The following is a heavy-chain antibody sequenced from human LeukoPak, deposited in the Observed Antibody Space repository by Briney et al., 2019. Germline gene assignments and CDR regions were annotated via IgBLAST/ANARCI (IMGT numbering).Heavy chain of an antibody. J-gene: IGHJ4*02. Sequence: PGGSLRLSCAASGFTFSSYGMHWVRQAPGKGLEWVAFIRYDGSNKYCADSAKGRFTISRDNSKNTLYLQMNSLRAEDTAVYYCATRVGYYFDYWGQGTLVTVSS. V-gene: IGHV3-30*02. CDR1: GFTFSSYG. CDR3: ATRVGYYFDY. CDR2: IRYDGSNK. D-gene: IGHD2-2*01.